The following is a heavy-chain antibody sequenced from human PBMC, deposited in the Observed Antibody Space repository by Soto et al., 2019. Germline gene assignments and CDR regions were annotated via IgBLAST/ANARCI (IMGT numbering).Heavy chain of an antibody. CDR2: IYPGDSDT. D-gene: IGHD1-20*01. J-gene: IGHJ4*02. V-gene: IGHV5-51*01. Sequence: SGESLKFSCKGSGYSFTSYWIGWVRQMPGKGLEWMGIIYPGDSDTRYSPSFQGQVTISADKSISTAYLQWSSLKASDTAMYYCASGITGTTVYFDYWGQGTLVTVSS. CDR3: ASGITGTTVYFDY. CDR1: GYSFTSYW.